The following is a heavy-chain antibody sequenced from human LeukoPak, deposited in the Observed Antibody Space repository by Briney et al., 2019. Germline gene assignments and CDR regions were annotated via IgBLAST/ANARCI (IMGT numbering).Heavy chain of an antibody. J-gene: IGHJ6*02. CDR3: ARDSDLTYGGYGDGYYYYGMDV. CDR1: GFTFSSYS. D-gene: IGHD5-12*01. Sequence: GGSLRLSCAASGFTFSSYSMNWVRQAPGKGLEWVSSISSSSSYIYYADSVKGRFTISRDNAKNSLYLQMNSLRAEDTAVYYCARDSDLTYGGYGDGYYYYGMDVWGQGTTVTVSS. V-gene: IGHV3-21*01. CDR2: ISSSSSYI.